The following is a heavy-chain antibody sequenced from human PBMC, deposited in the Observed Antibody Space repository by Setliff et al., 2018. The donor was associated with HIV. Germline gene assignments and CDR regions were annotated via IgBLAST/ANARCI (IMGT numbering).Heavy chain of an antibody. J-gene: IGHJ4*02. CDR3: AKDRSEITIFGVIISH. CDR1: GFTFSSYA. D-gene: IGHD3-3*01. V-gene: IGHV3-33*06. CDR2: IWYDGRNE. Sequence: GGSLRLSCAASGFTFSSYAMHWVRQAPGKGLEWVAVIWYDGRNEYYADSVKGRFTISRDNSKNTLYLQMNSLRAEDTAVYYCAKDRSEITIFGVIISHWGQGSLVTVSS.